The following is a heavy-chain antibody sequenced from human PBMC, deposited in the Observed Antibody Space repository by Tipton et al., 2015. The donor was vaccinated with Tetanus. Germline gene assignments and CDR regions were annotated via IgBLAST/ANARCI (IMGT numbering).Heavy chain of an antibody. CDR2: IYQTDST. J-gene: IGHJ4*02. CDR3: VRGRGLGAYSFGFEY. Sequence: GLVKPSQTLSLTCNVSGGLITTGGYSWGWIRQPPGQGLEWLGYIYQTDSTYYNPSVRSRLTLSLQRSKNQVSLKLSPVTAADTAVYYCVRGRGLGAYSFGFEYWGQGALVTVSS. D-gene: IGHD5-12*01. V-gene: IGHV4-30-2*01. CDR1: GGLITTGGYS.